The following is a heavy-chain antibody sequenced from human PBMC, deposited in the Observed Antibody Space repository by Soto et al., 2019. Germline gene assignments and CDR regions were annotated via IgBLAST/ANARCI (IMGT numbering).Heavy chain of an antibody. CDR2: ISAYNGNT. V-gene: IGHV1-18*01. CDR1: GYTFTSYG. CDR3: ARSPGIAVAGIFDY. J-gene: IGHJ4*02. D-gene: IGHD6-19*01. Sequence: ASVKVSCKASGYTFTSYGISWVRQAPGQGLERMGWISAYNGNTNYAQKLQGRVTMTTDTSTSTAYMELRSLRSDDTAVYYCARSPGIAVAGIFDYRGQGTLVTVSS.